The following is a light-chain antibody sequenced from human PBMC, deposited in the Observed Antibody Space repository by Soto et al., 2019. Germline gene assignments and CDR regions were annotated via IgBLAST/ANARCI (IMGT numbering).Light chain of an antibody. CDR3: QQAISFPLS. CDR1: QDISSD. V-gene: IGKV1-12*01. J-gene: IGKJ4*01. Sequence: DIQMTQSPSSVSASVGDRVTITCRASQDISSDLAWYQHRPGKGPKFLIYEASTLQNGVPSRFSGSGSGTDFTLTINNLQPEDFATYLCQQAISFPLSFGGGTKVEMK. CDR2: EAS.